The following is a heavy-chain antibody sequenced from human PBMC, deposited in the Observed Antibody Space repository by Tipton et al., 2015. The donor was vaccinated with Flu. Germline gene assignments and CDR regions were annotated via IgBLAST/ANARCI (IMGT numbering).Heavy chain of an antibody. CDR2: ISSSSSYI. V-gene: IGHV3-21*01. D-gene: IGHD4-17*01. CDR3: ARDGNPHTVTTLLGDAFDI. J-gene: IGHJ3*02. CDR1: GFTFSSYS. Sequence: AVSGFTFSSYSMNWVRQAPGKGLEWVSSISSSSSYIYYADSVKGRFTISRDNAKNSLYLQMNSLRAEDTAVYYCARDGNPHTVTTLLGDAFDIWGQGTMVPVSS.